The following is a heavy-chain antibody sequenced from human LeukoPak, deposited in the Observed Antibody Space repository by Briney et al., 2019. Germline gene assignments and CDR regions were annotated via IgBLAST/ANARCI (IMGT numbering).Heavy chain of an antibody. CDR1: GFTFSSYG. V-gene: IGHV3-30*03. J-gene: IGHJ4*02. Sequence: GRSLRLSCAASGFTFSSYGMHWVRQAPGKGLEWVAVISSDGSNKYYADSVKGRFTISRDNSKNTLHLQMNSLRAEDTAVYYCASPKYTSGPFNYWGQGTLVTVSS. CDR3: ASPKYTSGPFNY. CDR2: ISSDGSNK. D-gene: IGHD6-19*01.